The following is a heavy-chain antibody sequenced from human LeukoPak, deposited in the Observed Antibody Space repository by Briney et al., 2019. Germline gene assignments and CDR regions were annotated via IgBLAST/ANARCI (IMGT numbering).Heavy chain of an antibody. CDR3: ARRIPYYMDV. CDR1: GGSISSSSYY. J-gene: IGHJ6*03. CDR2: IYYSGST. V-gene: IGHV4-39*01. Sequence: SETLSLTCTVSGGSISSSSYYWGWIRQPPGKGLEWIGSIYYSGSTYYNPSLKSRVTISVDTSKNQFSLKLSSVTAADTAVYYCARRIPYYMDVWGKGTTVTISS.